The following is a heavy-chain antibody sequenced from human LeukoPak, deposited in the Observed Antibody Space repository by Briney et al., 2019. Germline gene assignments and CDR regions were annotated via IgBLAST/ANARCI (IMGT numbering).Heavy chain of an antibody. Sequence: SETLSLTCTVSGGSISSYYWSWIRQPPGKGLEWIGYIYYSGSTNYNPSLKSRVTISVDTSKNQFSLKLSSVTAADTAVYYCARARGWVSSRYFDYWGQGTLVTVSS. CDR1: GGSISSYY. J-gene: IGHJ4*02. V-gene: IGHV4-59*01. CDR2: IYYSGST. CDR3: ARARGWVSSRYFDY. D-gene: IGHD6-13*01.